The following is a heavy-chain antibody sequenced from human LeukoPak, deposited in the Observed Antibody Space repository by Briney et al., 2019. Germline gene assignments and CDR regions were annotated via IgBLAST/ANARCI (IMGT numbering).Heavy chain of an antibody. CDR2: IWYDGSNK. Sequence: GGSLRLSCAASGLTFSSYGMHWIRQAPGKGLEWVAVIWYDGSNKYYADSVKGRFTISRDNSKNTLYLQMNSLRAEDTAVYYCAKGVGYWDYWGQGTLVTVSS. V-gene: IGHV3-33*06. CDR3: AKGVGYWDY. D-gene: IGHD3-22*01. CDR1: GLTFSSYG. J-gene: IGHJ4*02.